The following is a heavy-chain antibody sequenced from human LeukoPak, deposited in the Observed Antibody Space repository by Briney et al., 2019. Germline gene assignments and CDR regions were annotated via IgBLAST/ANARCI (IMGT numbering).Heavy chain of an antibody. CDR1: GDSIGSHY. Sequence: SETLSLTCTVSGDSIGSHYWSWIRQPPGKGLEWIGYIFYVGSTNYNPSLKSRVTISVDTSKNQFSLKLNSVTAADTAVYYCARDYYDSRGEAFDIWGRGTMVTVSS. CDR2: IFYVGST. CDR3: ARDYYDSRGEAFDI. D-gene: IGHD3-22*01. V-gene: IGHV4-59*11. J-gene: IGHJ3*02.